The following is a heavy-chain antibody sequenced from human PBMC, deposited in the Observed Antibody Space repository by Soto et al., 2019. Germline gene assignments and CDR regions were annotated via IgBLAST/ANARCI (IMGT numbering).Heavy chain of an antibody. Sequence: TLSLTCTVSGGSISSGDYYWSWIRQPPGKGLEWIGYIYYSGSTYYNPSLKGRVTISVDTSKNQFSLKLSSVTAADTAVYYCARDRRITIFEVVTFHAFDIRGQGTMVTVSS. CDR3: ARDRRITIFEVVTFHAFDI. V-gene: IGHV4-30-4*01. J-gene: IGHJ3*02. CDR1: GGSISSGDYY. CDR2: IYYSGST. D-gene: IGHD3-3*01.